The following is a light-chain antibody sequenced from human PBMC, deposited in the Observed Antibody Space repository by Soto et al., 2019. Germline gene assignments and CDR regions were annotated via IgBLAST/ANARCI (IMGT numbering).Light chain of an antibody. CDR1: QSVSSY. J-gene: IGKJ1*01. Sequence: EIVLTQFPATLSLSPGERATLSCRASQSVSSYLGWYQQRPGQAPRLLIYDAFNRATGIPARFSGSGSGTDVTLTISSLEPEDFVVYYCRHRRNWPWTFGQGTKVEIK. V-gene: IGKV3-11*01. CDR2: DAF. CDR3: RHRRNWPWT.